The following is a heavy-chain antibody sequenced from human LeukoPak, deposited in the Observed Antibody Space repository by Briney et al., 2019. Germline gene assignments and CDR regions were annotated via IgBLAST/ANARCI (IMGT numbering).Heavy chain of an antibody. J-gene: IGHJ6*03. CDR1: GFTVSSNY. V-gene: IGHV3-53*01. CDR3: ARSLRVRGVSDYMDV. D-gene: IGHD3-10*01. Sequence: GGSLRLSCAASGFTVSSNYMTWVRQAPGKGLEWVSVIHKNAITYYADPVKGRFTISRDNSKNMLYLQMNSLRAEDTAVYYCARSLRVRGVSDYMDVWGKGTTVTISS. CDR2: IHKNAIT.